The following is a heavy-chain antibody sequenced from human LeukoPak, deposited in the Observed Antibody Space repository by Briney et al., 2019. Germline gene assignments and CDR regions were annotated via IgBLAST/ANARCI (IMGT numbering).Heavy chain of an antibody. CDR2: INPNSGGT. V-gene: IGHV1-2*02. D-gene: IGHD3-9*01. J-gene: IGHJ6*02. CDR3: ARDDWYPYYYYGMDV. Sequence: ASVKVSCKASGYTFTGYYMHWVRQAPGQGLEWMGWINPNSGGTNYAQKFQGRVTMTRDTSISTVYMELSRLRSDDTAVYYCARDDWYPYYYYGMDVWGQGTTVTVSS. CDR1: GYTFTGYY.